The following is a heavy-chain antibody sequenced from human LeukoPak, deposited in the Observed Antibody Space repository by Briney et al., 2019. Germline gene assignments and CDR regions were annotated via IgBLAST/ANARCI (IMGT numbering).Heavy chain of an antibody. V-gene: IGHV4-39*07. Sequence: SQTLSLTCTVSGGSISSGGYYWGWIRQPPGKELEWIGSIYYSGSTYYNPSLNSRVTISVDTSKNQFSLKLSSVTAADTAVYYCARDYLGGNPDAFDIWGQGTMVTVSS. CDR2: IYYSGST. D-gene: IGHD4-23*01. CDR3: ARDYLGGNPDAFDI. CDR1: GGSISSGGYY. J-gene: IGHJ3*02.